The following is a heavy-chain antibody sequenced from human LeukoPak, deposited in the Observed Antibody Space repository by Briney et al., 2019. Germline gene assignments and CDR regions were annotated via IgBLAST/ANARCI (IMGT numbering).Heavy chain of an antibody. J-gene: IGHJ4*02. CDR2: IYYSGST. V-gene: IGHV4-30-4*08. Sequence: SETLSLTCTVSGGSISSGDYYWSWIRQPPGKGLEWIGYIYYSGSTYYHPSLKSRVTISVDTSKNQFSLKLSSVTAADTAVYYCARDKAGSTIFEVVPGYFDYWGQGTLVTVSS. CDR3: ARDKAGSTIFEVVPGYFDY. D-gene: IGHD3-3*01. CDR1: GGSISSGDYY.